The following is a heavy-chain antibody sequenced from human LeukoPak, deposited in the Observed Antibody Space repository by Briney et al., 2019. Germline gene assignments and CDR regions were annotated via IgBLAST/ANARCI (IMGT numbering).Heavy chain of an antibody. V-gene: IGHV3-74*01. D-gene: IGHD6-13*01. CDR2: INTDGSTT. CDR1: GFTFGSHW. J-gene: IGHJ4*02. Sequence: GGSLRLSCATAGFTFGSHWMHWVRQGPGKGLVWVSRINTDGSTTSYADSVKGRFTISRDNAKNTLYLQMNSLRAEDTAVYYCARVIIAATGIDYWGQGTLVTVSS. CDR3: ARVIIAATGIDY.